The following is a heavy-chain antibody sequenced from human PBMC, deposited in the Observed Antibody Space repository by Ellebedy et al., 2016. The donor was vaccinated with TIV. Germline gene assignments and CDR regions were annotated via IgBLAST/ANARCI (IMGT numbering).Heavy chain of an antibody. J-gene: IGHJ6*02. CDR1: GFTFSRYC. CDR2: IKEDGSEQ. CDR3: ARRADYFYGMDV. Sequence: GESLKISCAASGFTFSRYCMSWVRQAPGKGLEWVANIKEDGSEQDYVDSVKGRFTISRDNAKNSLFLEMTSLRGEDTAVYYCARRADYFYGMDVWGQGTTVTVSS. V-gene: IGHV3-7*01.